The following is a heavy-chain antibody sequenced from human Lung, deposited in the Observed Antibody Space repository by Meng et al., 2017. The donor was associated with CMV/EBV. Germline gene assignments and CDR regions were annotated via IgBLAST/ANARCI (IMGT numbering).Heavy chain of an antibody. V-gene: IGHV4-59*01. CDR1: GHPITTYY. CDR2: IYYSGST. Sequence: SETLSLTCTVSGHPITTYYWSWIRQPPGKGLEWLGYIYYSGSTNYNPSLRSRVSRSVDTSKNQFSLELSSVTDADKGIYYCARERAAIGYYNYVMEVWGHGHXVTVDS. J-gene: IGHJ6*01. D-gene: IGHD2-2*01. CDR3: ARERAAIGYYNYVMEV.